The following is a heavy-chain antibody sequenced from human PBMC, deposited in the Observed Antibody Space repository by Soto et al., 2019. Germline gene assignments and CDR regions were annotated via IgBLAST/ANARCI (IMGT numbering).Heavy chain of an antibody. V-gene: IGHV1-69*06. CDR3: ARCSRPHSVDTRY. Sequence: QVQLVQSGAEVKKPGSSVKVSCKASGGTFSSYSISWVRQAPGQGLEWMGGIIPIFGTANYAQKFQGRVTITADNTTGTAYMELRSLRSEGTAVYYCARCSRPHSVDTRYWGQGTLVTVSS. J-gene: IGHJ4*02. CDR1: GGTFSSYS. CDR2: IIPIFGTA. D-gene: IGHD5-18*01.